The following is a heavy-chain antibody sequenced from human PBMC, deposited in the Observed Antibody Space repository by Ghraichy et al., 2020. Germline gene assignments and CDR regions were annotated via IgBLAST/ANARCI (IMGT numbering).Heavy chain of an antibody. D-gene: IGHD6-13*01. J-gene: IGHJ2*01. Sequence: SQTLSLTCTVSDGSISSSSYYWGWIRQPPGKGLEWIGNIYYSGSTYYNPSLKSRVTISVDTSKNQFSLKLSSVTAADTAVYYCARRGRSAAGTSWYFDLWGRCTLVTVSS. V-gene: IGHV4-39*01. CDR3: ARRGRSAAGTSWYFDL. CDR1: DGSISSSSYY. CDR2: IYYSGST.